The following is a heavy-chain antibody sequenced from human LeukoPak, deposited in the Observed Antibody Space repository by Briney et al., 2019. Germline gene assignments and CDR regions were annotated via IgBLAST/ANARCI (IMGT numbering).Heavy chain of an antibody. CDR2: IKQDGSEK. CDR1: VFTFSSFW. J-gene: IGHJ4*02. Sequence: GGSLRLSCAASVFTFSSFWMSWVRQARGKGWEGVANIKQDGSEKYYVDSVKGRFTIYRDNAKNSLYLQMNSLRAEDTAVYYCARDQRYCSSSSCPWEPFDYWGQGTLVTVSS. V-gene: IGHV3-7*05. D-gene: IGHD2-2*01. CDR3: ARDQRYCSSSSCPWEPFDY.